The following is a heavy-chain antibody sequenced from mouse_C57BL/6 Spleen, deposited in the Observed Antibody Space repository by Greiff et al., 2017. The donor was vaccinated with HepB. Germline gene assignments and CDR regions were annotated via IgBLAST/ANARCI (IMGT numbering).Heavy chain of an antibody. CDR1: GFTFSSYT. J-gene: IGHJ1*03. CDR3: ARRDTEWYFDV. Sequence: EVHLVESGGGLVKPGGSLKLSCAASGFTFSSYTMSWVRQTPEKRLEWVATISGGGGNTYYPDSVKGRFTISRDNAKNTLYLQMSSLRSEDTALYYCARRDTEWYFDVWGTGTTVTVSS. D-gene: IGHD1-1*01. V-gene: IGHV5-9*01. CDR2: ISGGGGNT.